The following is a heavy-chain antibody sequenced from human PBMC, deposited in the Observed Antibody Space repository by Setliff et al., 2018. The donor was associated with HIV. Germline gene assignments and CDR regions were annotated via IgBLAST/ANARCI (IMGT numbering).Heavy chain of an antibody. Sequence: TLSLTCAFYGGSLNGFYWGWIRQSPGKGLEWIGEINHRGSTNYNPSLKSRVTIRVDMSKNQFSLEVTAVTAADTAVYYCVRGWDDKVSTISAPYYYYMGVWGKGTTVTVSS. CDR2: INHRGST. D-gene: IGHD5-12*01. CDR1: GGSLNGFY. V-gene: IGHV4-34*01. CDR3: VRGWDDKVSTISAPYYYYMGV. J-gene: IGHJ6*03.